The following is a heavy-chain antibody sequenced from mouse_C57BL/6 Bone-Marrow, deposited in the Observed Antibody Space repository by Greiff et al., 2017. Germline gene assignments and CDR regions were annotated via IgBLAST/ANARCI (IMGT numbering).Heavy chain of an antibody. Sequence: VHLVESGPGLVAPSQSLSITCTVSGFSLTSYGVSWVRQPPGKGLEWLGVIWGDGSTHYHSALISRLSISKDNSKSQVFLKLNRLQTDDTATYDCAKLITTVVATTRDYWGQGTTLTVSS. CDR1: GFSLTSYG. CDR2: IWGDGST. D-gene: IGHD1-1*01. V-gene: IGHV2-3*01. J-gene: IGHJ2*01. CDR3: AKLITTVVATTRDY.